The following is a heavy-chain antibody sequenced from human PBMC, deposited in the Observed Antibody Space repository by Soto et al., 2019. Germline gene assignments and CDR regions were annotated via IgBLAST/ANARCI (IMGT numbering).Heavy chain of an antibody. J-gene: IGHJ4*02. CDR3: ARGSDCSSTSCSPY. Sequence: GGSLRLSCAASGFTFSSYSMNWVRQAPGKGLEWVSSISSSSSYIYYADSVKGRFTISRDNAKNSLYLQMNSLRAEDTAVYYCARGSDCSSTSCSPYWGQGTLVTVSS. V-gene: IGHV3-21*01. CDR2: ISSSSSYI. D-gene: IGHD2-2*01. CDR1: GFTFSSYS.